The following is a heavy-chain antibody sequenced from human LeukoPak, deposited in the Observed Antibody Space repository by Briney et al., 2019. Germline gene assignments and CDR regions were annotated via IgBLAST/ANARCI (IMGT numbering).Heavy chain of an antibody. D-gene: IGHD2-21*02. CDR3: ARDLSIVVVTAIFDY. J-gene: IGHJ4*02. CDR1: GFTFSSYS. CDR2: ISSSSSTI. V-gene: IGHV3-48*04. Sequence: GGSLRLSCAASGFTFSSYSMNWVRQAPGKGLEWVSYISSSSSTIYYADSVKGRFTISRDNAKNSLYLQMNSLRAEDTAVYYCARDLSIVVVTAIFDYWGQGTLVTVSS.